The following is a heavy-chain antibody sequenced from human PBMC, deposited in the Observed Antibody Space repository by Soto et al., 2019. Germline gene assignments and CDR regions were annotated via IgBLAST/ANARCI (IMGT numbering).Heavy chain of an antibody. CDR3: AREYSTSYYYMDV. CDR1: GYTFTTYV. Sequence: QVHLVQSRAEVKKPGSSVKVSCKASGYTFTTYVIHWVRQAPGQRLEWMGWINAGNGNTKYSQKFQGRGTITRDASVSKAYLELISLRSEDTAVYYCAREYSTSYYYMDVWGKGAPVTVSS. V-gene: IGHV1-3*01. D-gene: IGHD6-6*01. CDR2: INAGNGNT. J-gene: IGHJ6*03.